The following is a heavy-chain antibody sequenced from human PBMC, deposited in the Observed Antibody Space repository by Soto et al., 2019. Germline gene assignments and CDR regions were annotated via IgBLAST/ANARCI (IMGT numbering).Heavy chain of an antibody. CDR1: GGSFSGYY. J-gene: IGHJ6*02. CDR3: ARFGATKHYYYYYGMDV. CDR2: INHSGST. Sequence: SETLSLTCAVYGGSFSGYYWSWIRQPPGKGLEWIGEINHSGSTNYNPSLKSRVTISVDTSKNQFSLKLSSVTAADTAVYYCARFGATKHYYYYYGMDVWGQGTTVTVSS. V-gene: IGHV4-34*01. D-gene: IGHD3-10*01.